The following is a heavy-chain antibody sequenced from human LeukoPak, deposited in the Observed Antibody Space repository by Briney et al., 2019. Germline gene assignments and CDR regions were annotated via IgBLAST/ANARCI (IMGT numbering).Heavy chain of an antibody. V-gene: IGHV1-2*02. CDR1: GYTFTGYY. J-gene: IGHJ6*03. CDR2: INPNSGGT. Sequence: ASVKVSCKASGYTFTGYYMHWVRQAPGQGLEWMGWINPNSGGTNYAQKFQGRVTMTRDTSISTAYMELSRLRSDDTAVYYCATQLGYCSGGSCYPYYYYMDVWGKGTTVTVSS. D-gene: IGHD2-15*01. CDR3: ATQLGYCSGGSCYPYYYYMDV.